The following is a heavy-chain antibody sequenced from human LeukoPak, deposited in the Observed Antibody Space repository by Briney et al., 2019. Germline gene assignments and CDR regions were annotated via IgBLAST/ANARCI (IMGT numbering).Heavy chain of an antibody. CDR2: IYYSGRT. CDR1: GGSISSYY. J-gene: IGHJ4*02. CDR3: ARVGGAWGLGDYDY. D-gene: IGHD3-16*01. V-gene: IGHV4-59*01. Sequence: SETLSLTCTVSGGSISSYYWSWIRQPPGKGLEWIAYIYYSGRTNYNPSLKSRVTISVDTSKNQFSLKLSSVTAADTAVYYCARVGGAWGLGDYDYWGQGTLVTVSS.